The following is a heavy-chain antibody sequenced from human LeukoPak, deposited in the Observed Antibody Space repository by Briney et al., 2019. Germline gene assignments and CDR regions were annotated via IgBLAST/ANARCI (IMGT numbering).Heavy chain of an antibody. CDR1: GGSISIYY. J-gene: IGHJ4*02. CDR3: ARENSGSYREFDY. V-gene: IGHV4-4*07. CDR2: IYTSGST. D-gene: IGHD1-26*01. Sequence: SDTLTLTCTVSGGSISIYYWIWIRQPAGEGLEWVGRIYTSGSTNYNAYLKSRVSMSVDTSKNQFSLKLSSVTAADTAVFYCARENSGSYREFDYWGQGTLVTVSS.